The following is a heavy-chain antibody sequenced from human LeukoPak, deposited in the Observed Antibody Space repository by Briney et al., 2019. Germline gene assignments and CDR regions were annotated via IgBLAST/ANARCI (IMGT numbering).Heavy chain of an antibody. CDR2: IDPSDSYT. J-gene: IGHJ4*02. Sequence: GESLKISCKGSGYIFTSYWISWVRQMPGKGLEWMGRIDPSDSYTNYSPSFQGHVTISADKSIRTAYLQWSSLKASDTGMYYCAARPSPQDLPFYDYWGQGTLVTVSS. D-gene: IGHD2/OR15-2a*01. CDR1: GYIFTSYW. CDR3: AARPSPQDLPFYDY. V-gene: IGHV5-10-1*01.